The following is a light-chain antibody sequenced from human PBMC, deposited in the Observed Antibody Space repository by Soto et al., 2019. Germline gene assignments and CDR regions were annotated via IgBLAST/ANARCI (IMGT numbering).Light chain of an antibody. CDR1: QSISSW. V-gene: IGKV1-5*01. J-gene: IGKJ1*01. CDR2: DAS. CDR3: QQDNSYPWT. Sequence: DIQMTQSPSTLSASVGDRVTITCRASQSISSWLAWYQQNPGKAPKLLIYDASSLESGVPSRFSGSGSGTEFTLTITSLQPDDFATYYCQQDNSYPWTFGQGTKVEIK.